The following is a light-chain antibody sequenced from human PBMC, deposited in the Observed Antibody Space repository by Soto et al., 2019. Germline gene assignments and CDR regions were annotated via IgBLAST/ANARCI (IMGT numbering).Light chain of an antibody. CDR2: AAS. CDR3: QQSYSTSWT. Sequence: DIQMTQSPSSLSASVGDRVTITCRASQTISSFLNWYQHKPGKAPKLLIYAASSLQSGVPSRFSGSGSGTDFTLTITSLQPEEFATYYCQQSYSTSWTFGQGTQVEIK. CDR1: QTISSF. V-gene: IGKV1-39*01. J-gene: IGKJ1*01.